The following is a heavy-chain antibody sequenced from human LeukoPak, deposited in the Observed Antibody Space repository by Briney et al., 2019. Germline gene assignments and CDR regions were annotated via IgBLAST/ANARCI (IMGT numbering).Heavy chain of an antibody. CDR2: IIPIFGTA. V-gene: IGHV1-69*05. CDR1: GGTFSSYA. CDR3: ARFIFRYYDFWSGYHNWFDP. Sequence: ASVKVSCKASGGTFSSYAISWVRQAPGQGLEWMGGIIPIFGTANYAQKFQGRVTITTDESTSTAYMELSSLRSEDTAVYYCARFIFRYYDFWSGYHNWFDPWGQGTLVTVSS. D-gene: IGHD3-3*01. J-gene: IGHJ5*02.